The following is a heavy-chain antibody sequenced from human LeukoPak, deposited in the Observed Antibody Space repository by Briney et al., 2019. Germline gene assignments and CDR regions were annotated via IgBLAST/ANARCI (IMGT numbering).Heavy chain of an antibody. CDR1: GGSISSHY. D-gene: IGHD3-10*01. CDR3: ARDLGFLSWFDP. Sequence: SETLSLTCTVSGGSISSHYWSWIRQPLGKGLEWIGYIYYSGSTNYNPSLKSRVTISVDTSKNQFSLKLSSVTAADTAVYYCARDLGFLSWFDPWGQGTPITVSS. V-gene: IGHV4-59*11. J-gene: IGHJ5*02. CDR2: IYYSGST.